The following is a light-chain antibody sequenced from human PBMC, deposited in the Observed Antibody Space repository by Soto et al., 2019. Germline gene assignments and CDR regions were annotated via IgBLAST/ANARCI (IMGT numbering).Light chain of an antibody. V-gene: IGLV2-23*01. CDR3: CSYAGSSTIYV. J-gene: IGLJ1*01. CDR1: SSDVGSYNL. CDR2: EGS. Sequence: QSALTQPASVSGSPGQSITISCTGTSSDVGSYNLVSWYQQHPGKAPKLMIYEGSKRPSGVSNRFSGSKSGNTASLTISGLEAEDEADYYCCSYAGSSTIYVLGHATKVTV.